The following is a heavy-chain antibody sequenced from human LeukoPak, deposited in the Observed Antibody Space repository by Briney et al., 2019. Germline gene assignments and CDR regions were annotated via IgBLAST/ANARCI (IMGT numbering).Heavy chain of an antibody. D-gene: IGHD6-13*01. CDR3: ATAIEADRQYYYGMDV. CDR1: GYTLTELS. J-gene: IGHJ6*02. CDR2: FDPEDGET. Sequence: ASVKVSCKVSGYTLTELSMHWVRQAPGKGLEWMGGFDPEDGETIYAQKFQGRVTMTEDTSTDTAYMELSSLRSEDTAVYYCATAIEADRQYYYGMDVWGQGTTVTVSS. V-gene: IGHV1-24*01.